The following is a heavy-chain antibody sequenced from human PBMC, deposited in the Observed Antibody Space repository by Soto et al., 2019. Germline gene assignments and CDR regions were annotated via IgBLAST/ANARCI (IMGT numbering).Heavy chain of an antibody. J-gene: IGHJ4*02. CDR1: GFTFSREA. Sequence: QVQLVESGGGVVQPGRSLRLSCAGSGFTFSREAMHWVRQSPGKGLEWVAAISYDERNKCYADCVRGRFTISRDNSKNTLYLQIMSLRAEDTAVYYCARDYSSNWCLDYWGQGTLVIVSS. D-gene: IGHD6-13*01. CDR2: ISYDERNK. CDR3: ARDYSSNWCLDY. V-gene: IGHV3-30*04.